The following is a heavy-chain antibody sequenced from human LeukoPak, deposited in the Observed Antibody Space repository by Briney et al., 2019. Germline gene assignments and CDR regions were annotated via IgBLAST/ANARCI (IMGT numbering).Heavy chain of an antibody. CDR3: ARDRLEDIRGAFDI. D-gene: IGHD2-15*01. V-gene: IGHV4-59*01. J-gene: IGHJ3*02. Sequence: SETLSLTCTVSGGSISSYYWRWIRQPPGKGLEWMGDIYYSGSTNYHPSLKSRVTISVDTSNNQFSLTLSSVTAADTAVYYCARDRLEDIRGAFDIWGQGTMVTVSS. CDR1: GGSISSYY. CDR2: IYYSGST.